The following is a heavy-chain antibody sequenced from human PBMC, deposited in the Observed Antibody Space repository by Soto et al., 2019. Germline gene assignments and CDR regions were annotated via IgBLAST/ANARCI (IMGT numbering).Heavy chain of an antibody. D-gene: IGHD3-22*01. V-gene: IGHV3-23*01. CDR1: GFTFSSYA. CDR2: ISGSGGST. J-gene: IGHJ4*02. CDR3: AQDRVLYDSSGYSDY. Sequence: GGSLRLSCAASGFTFSSYAMSWVRQAPGKGLEWVSAISGSGGSTYYADSVKGRFTISRDNSKNTLYLQMNSLRAEDTAVYYCAQDRVLYDSSGYSDYWGQGTLVTVSS.